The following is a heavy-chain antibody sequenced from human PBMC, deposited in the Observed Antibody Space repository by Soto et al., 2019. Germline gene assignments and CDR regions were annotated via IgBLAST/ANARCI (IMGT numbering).Heavy chain of an antibody. V-gene: IGHV3-30-3*01. CDR1: GFTFSSYA. CDR3: AREPHYYYYGMDV. J-gene: IGHJ6*02. Sequence: GGSLRLSCAASGFTFSSYAMHWVRQAPGKGLEWVAVISYDGSNKYYADSVKGRFTISRDNSRNTLYLQMNSLRAEDTAVYYCAREPHYYYYGMDVWGQGTTVTVFS. CDR2: ISYDGSNK.